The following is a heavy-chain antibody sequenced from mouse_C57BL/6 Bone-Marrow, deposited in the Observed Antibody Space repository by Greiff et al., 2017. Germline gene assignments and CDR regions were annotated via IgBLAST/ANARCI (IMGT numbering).Heavy chain of an antibody. CDR3: ARHDDYDAWFAY. D-gene: IGHD2-4*01. Sequence: EVKLVESGGGLVQPGGSLKLSCAASGFTFSDYYMYWVRQTPEKRLEWVAYISTGGGSTYYPDTVKGRFTISRDNAKNTLYLQMSRLKSEDTAMYYCARHDDYDAWFAYWGQGTLVTVSA. CDR2: ISTGGGST. CDR1: GFTFSDYY. J-gene: IGHJ3*01. V-gene: IGHV5-12*01.